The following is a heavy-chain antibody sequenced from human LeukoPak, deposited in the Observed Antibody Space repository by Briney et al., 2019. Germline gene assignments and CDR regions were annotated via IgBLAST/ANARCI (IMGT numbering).Heavy chain of an antibody. Sequence: SETLSLTCTVSGGFISGYYWSWIRQPPGKGLEYIGHIYYSGSTNYNPSLESRVTILVDTSKNQFSLRLSSVTAADTALYYCARRGYCSGGSCYSFDYWGQGTLVTVSS. CDR1: GGFISGYY. J-gene: IGHJ4*02. D-gene: IGHD2-15*01. V-gene: IGHV4-59*08. CDR2: IYYSGST. CDR3: ARRGYCSGGSCYSFDY.